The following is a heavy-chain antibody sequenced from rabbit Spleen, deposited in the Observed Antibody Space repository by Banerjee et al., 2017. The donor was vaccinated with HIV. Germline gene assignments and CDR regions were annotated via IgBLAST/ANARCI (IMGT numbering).Heavy chain of an antibody. CDR1: GFDFSSDYY. V-gene: IGHV1S45*01. J-gene: IGHJ6*01. Sequence: QLEESGGGLVQPEGSLTLTCKASGFDFSSDYYMCWVRQAPGKGLDWIGCIVTDSSLTTYYAKWAKARSTFSKASSTTVTLQLSSLTAADTATYFCARDLDGVIGWNFGWWGPGTLVTVS. CDR3: ARDLDGVIGWNFGW. D-gene: IGHD4-1*01. CDR2: IVTDSSLTT.